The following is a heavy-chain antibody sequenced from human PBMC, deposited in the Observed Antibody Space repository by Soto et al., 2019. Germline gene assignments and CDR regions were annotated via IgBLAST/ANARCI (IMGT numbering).Heavy chain of an antibody. V-gene: IGHV5-51*01. Sequence: GESLKISCKGSGYSFPNFWIAWVRQKPGKGLEWMGIIYPGDSDTRYSPSFQGQVTISADKSMSTAYLQWSSLKASDTAMYYCARRISHLDPYFDYWGQGTLVTVSS. J-gene: IGHJ4*02. CDR1: GYSFPNFW. CDR2: IYPGDSDT. CDR3: ARRISHLDPYFDY.